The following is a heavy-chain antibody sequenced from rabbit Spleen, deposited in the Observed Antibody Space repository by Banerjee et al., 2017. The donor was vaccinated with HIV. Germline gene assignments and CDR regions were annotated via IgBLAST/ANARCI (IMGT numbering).Heavy chain of an antibody. CDR2: IYAGSSGST. Sequence: QEQLEESGGDLVKPEGSLTLTCTASGFSFSSGYWICWVRQAPGKGLEWIACIYAGSSGSTYYASWAKGRFTISKTSSTTVTLQMTSLTAADTATYFCARDLAGVIGWNFGWWGQGTLVTVS. D-gene: IGHD4-1*01. J-gene: IGHJ4*01. V-gene: IGHV1S45*01. CDR1: GFSFSSGYW. CDR3: ARDLAGVIGWNFGW.